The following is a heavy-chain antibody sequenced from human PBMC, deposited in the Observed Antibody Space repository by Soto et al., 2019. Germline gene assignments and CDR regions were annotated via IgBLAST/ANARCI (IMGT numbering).Heavy chain of an antibody. CDR3: ARHGPGLGYYYGMDA. CDR2: IYPGDSDT. CDR1: GYSFTSYW. J-gene: IGHJ6*02. Sequence: PGESLKISCKGSGYSFTSYWIGWVRQMPGKGLERMGIIYPGDSDTRYSPSFQGQVTISADKSISTAYLQWSSLKASDTAMYYCARHGPGLGYYYGMDAWGQGTTVTVSS. V-gene: IGHV5-51*01.